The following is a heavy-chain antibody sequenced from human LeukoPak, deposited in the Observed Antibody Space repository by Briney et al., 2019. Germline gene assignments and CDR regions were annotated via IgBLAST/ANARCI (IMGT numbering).Heavy chain of an antibody. CDR2: IKYDGSAK. CDR3: ARDLYSGSYQEDF. D-gene: IGHD1-26*01. V-gene: IGHV3-7*03. Sequence: GESLRLSCAASGFTLSSYWMSWVRQAPGKGLEWVANIKYDGSAKYYVDSVKGRLTISRDDAKNSLYLEMNSLRAEDTAVYYCARDLYSGSYQEDFWGQGALVTVSS. J-gene: IGHJ4*02. CDR1: GFTLSSYW.